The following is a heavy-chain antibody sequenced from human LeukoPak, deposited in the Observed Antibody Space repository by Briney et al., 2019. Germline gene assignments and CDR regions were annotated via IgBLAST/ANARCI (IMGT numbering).Heavy chain of an antibody. Sequence: SETLSLTCTVPGGSISSYYWSWIRQPPGKGLEWIGYIYYSGSTNYNPSLKSRVTISVDTSKNQFSLKLSSVTAADTAVYYCASGSVAGRRSFDYWGQGTLVTVSS. CDR3: ASGSVAGRRSFDY. V-gene: IGHV4-59*01. CDR1: GGSISSYY. J-gene: IGHJ4*02. D-gene: IGHD6-19*01. CDR2: IYYSGST.